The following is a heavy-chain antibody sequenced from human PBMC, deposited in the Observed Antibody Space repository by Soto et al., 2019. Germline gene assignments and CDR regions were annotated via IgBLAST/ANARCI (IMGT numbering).Heavy chain of an antibody. CDR1: GGTFSSYA. Sequence: QVQLVQSGAEVKKPGSSVKVSCKASGGTFSSYAISWVRQAPGQGLEWMGGIIPIFGTANYAQKFQGRVTITADESTSTAYMELSSLRSEDTAVYYCARDRSGPDLYYYDSSGYDYWGQGTLVTVSS. CDR2: IIPIFGTA. V-gene: IGHV1-69*12. CDR3: ARDRSGPDLYYYDSSGYDY. D-gene: IGHD3-22*01. J-gene: IGHJ4*02.